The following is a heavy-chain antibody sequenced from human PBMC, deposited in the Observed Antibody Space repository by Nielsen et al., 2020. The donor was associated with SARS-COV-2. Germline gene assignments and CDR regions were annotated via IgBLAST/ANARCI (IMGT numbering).Heavy chain of an antibody. CDR3: ASRKWEENGGAFDI. Sequence: SETLSLTCAVYGGSFSGYYWGWIRQPPGKGLEWIGSIYYSGSTYYNPSLKSRVTISVDTSKNQFSLKLSSVTAADTAVYYCASRKWEENGGAFDIWGQGTMVTVSS. CDR2: IYYSGST. CDR1: GGSFSGYY. V-gene: IGHV4-34*09. D-gene: IGHD1-26*01. J-gene: IGHJ3*02.